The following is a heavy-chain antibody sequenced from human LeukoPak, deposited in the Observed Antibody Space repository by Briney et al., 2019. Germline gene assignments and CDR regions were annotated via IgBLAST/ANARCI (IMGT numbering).Heavy chain of an antibody. CDR1: GYDFAGYW. J-gene: IGHJ4*02. Sequence: GESLKISCQVSGYDFAGYWIAWVRQMPGKGLEWMGIIYPGDSDTRYSPSFQGQVTISADKSISTAYLQWSSLKASDTAMYYCARLTYYYDSSGFTPPDYWGQGTLVTVSS. V-gene: IGHV5-51*01. D-gene: IGHD3-22*01. CDR3: ARLTYYYDSSGFTPPDY. CDR2: IYPGDSDT.